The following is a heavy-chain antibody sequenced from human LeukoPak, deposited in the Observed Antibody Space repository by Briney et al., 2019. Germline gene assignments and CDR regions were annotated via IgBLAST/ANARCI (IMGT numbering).Heavy chain of an antibody. J-gene: IGHJ4*02. V-gene: IGHV3-30*02. CDR3: AKDLHYGSADY. CDR2: IRYDGSHK. D-gene: IGHD3-10*01. Sequence: GGSLRLSCAASGFSYSSYGMHWVRQAPGKGLEWVAFIRYDGSHKKYADSLKGRFTISRDNSKNTLYLQMNSLRAEDTAVYYCAKDLHYGSADYWGQGTLVTVSS. CDR1: GFSYSSYG.